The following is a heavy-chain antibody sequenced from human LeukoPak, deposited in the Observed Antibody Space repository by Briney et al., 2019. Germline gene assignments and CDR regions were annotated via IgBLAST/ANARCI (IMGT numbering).Heavy chain of an antibody. D-gene: IGHD6-19*01. CDR2: IWYDGSNK. V-gene: IGHV3-33*08. J-gene: IGHJ4*02. CDR3: ARDTSSGCDY. Sequence: PGGSLRLSCAASGFTVSSNYMSWVRQAPGKGLEWVAVIWYDGSNKYYADSVKGRFTISRDNSKNTLYLQMNSLRAEDTAVYYCARDTSSGCDYWGQGTLVTVSS. CDR1: GFTVSSNY.